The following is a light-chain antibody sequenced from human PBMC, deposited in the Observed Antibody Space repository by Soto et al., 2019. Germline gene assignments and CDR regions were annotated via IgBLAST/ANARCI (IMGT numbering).Light chain of an antibody. V-gene: IGLV7-43*01. CDR3: LLYYGGAQLV. J-gene: IGLJ3*02. CDR2: TTN. CDR1: TGAVTSGIY. Sequence: QAVVTHEPSLTVSPGGTVTLTCASSTGAVTSGIYPSWFQQKPGQTPRTLIYTTNSRHSWTPARLSGSLLGGKAALTLSGVQPEDEAEYYCLLYYGGAQLVFGGGTELTVL.